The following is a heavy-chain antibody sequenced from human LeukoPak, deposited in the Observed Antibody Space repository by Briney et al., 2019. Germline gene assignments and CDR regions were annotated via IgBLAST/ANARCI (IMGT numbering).Heavy chain of an antibody. J-gene: IGHJ6*03. D-gene: IGHD2-15*01. Sequence: PGGSLRLSCAASGFTFDDYTMHWVRQAPGKGLEWVSLISWDGGSTYYADSVKGRFTISRDNSKNSLYLQMNSLRTEDTALYYCAKGYCSGGSCYSKAYYYYYYMDVWGKGTTVTVSS. CDR3: AKGYCSGGSCYSKAYYYYYYMDV. V-gene: IGHV3-43*01. CDR2: ISWDGGST. CDR1: GFTFDDYT.